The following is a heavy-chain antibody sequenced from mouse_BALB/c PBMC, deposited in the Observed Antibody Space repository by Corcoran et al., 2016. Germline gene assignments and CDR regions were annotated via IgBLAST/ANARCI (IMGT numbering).Heavy chain of an antibody. CDR2: INPDSSTI. D-gene: IGHD1-2*01. Sequence: EVKLLESGGGLVQPVGSLKLSCAASGFDFSRYWMSWVRQAPGKGLEWIGEINPDSSTIKSTPSLKAKFIISRDKAKNTLYLHRSKVRSEDTVRYYWARVESTTAFDYWRQGTTLTFSS. CDR1: GFDFSRYW. J-gene: IGHJ2*01. CDR3: ARVESTTAFDY. V-gene: IGHV4-1*02.